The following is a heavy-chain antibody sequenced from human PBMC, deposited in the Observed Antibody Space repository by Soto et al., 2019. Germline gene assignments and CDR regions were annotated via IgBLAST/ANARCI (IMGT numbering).Heavy chain of an antibody. J-gene: IGHJ4*02. V-gene: IGHV4-4*02. D-gene: IGHD3-16*01. CDR1: GGSISSSHW. Sequence: QVQLQESGPGLVKPSGTLSLSCAVSGGSISSSHWWTWVRQPPGKGLEWIGEIYHSGSTNYNPSLKGRVPISEDTSRDQVSLNLSYVTTADTSVFLFASSGGGEDYWGQGILVTVSS. CDR3: ASSGGGEDY. CDR2: IYHSGST.